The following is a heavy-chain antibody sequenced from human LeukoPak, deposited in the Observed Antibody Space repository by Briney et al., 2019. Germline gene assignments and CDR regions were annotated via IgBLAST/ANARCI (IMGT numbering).Heavy chain of an antibody. Sequence: PGGSLRLSCAASGFTFSSYEMNWVRQAPGKGLEWVSYISSSGSTIYYADSVKGRFTISRDNAKNSLYLQMNSLRAEDTALYYCAKGSELPAAIRGNWFDSWGRGTLVTVSS. D-gene: IGHD2-2*01. CDR3: AKGSELPAAIRGNWFDS. V-gene: IGHV3-48*03. CDR1: GFTFSSYE. CDR2: ISSSGSTI. J-gene: IGHJ5*01.